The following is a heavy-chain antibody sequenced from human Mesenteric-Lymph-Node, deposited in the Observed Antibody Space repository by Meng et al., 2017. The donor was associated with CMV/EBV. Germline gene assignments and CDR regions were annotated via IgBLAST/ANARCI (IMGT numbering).Heavy chain of an antibody. CDR2: ISAGGSST. V-gene: IGHV3-21*06. J-gene: IGHJ6*02. CDR3: ARDRLGRYYYGMDV. CDR1: GFTFSGSA. Sequence: GESLKISCAASGFTFSGSAMHWVRQASGKGLEWVSSISAGGSSTYHADSVKGRFTISRDNAKNSLFLQMNSLRVEDTAVYYCARDRLGRYYYGMDVWGQGTTVTVSS. D-gene: IGHD5/OR15-5a*01.